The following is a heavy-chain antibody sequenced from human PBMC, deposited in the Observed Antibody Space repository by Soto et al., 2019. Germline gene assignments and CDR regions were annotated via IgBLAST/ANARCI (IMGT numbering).Heavy chain of an antibody. CDR1: GFTFSGYA. Sequence: PGGSLRLSCAASGFTFSGYAMSWVRQAPGKGLEWVSAISGSGGSTYYADSVKGRFTISRDNSKNTLYLQMSSLRAEDTAVYYCAKDQAIFGVVIYTRFDYWGQGTLVTVSS. D-gene: IGHD3-3*01. CDR2: ISGSGGST. J-gene: IGHJ4*02. CDR3: AKDQAIFGVVIYTRFDY. V-gene: IGHV3-23*01.